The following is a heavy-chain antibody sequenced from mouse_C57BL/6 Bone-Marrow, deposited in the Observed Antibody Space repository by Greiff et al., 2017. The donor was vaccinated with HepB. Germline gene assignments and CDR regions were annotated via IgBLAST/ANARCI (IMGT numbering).Heavy chain of an antibody. V-gene: IGHV5-6*01. D-gene: IGHD3-2*02. CDR1: GFTFSSYG. J-gene: IGHJ3*01. CDR3: ARPDSSGGFAY. CDR2: ISSGGSYT. Sequence: EVKLVESGGDLVKPGGSLKLSCAASGFTFSSYGMSWVRQTPDKRLEWVATISSGGSYTYYPDSVKGRFTISRDNAKNTLYLQMSSLKSEDTAMYYCARPDSSGGFAYWGQGTLVTVSA.